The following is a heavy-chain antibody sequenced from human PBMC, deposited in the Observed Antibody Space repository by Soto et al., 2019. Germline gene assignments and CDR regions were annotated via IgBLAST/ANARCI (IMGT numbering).Heavy chain of an antibody. Sequence: GGSLRLSGAASGFTFSSYAMSWVRQAPGKGLEWVSAISGSGGSTYYADSVKGRFTISRDNSKNTLYLQMNSLRAEDTAVYYCAKGGSGWFSYWFDPWGQGTLVTVSS. CDR3: AKGGSGWFSYWFDP. D-gene: IGHD6-19*01. CDR1: GFTFSSYA. V-gene: IGHV3-23*01. J-gene: IGHJ5*02. CDR2: ISGSGGST.